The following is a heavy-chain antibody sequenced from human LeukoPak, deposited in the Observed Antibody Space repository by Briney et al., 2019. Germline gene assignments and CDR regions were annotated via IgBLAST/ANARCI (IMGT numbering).Heavy chain of an antibody. CDR1: GFTFSSYW. V-gene: IGHV3-74*01. CDR2: INSDGSST. J-gene: IGHJ3*02. Sequence: PGGSLRLSCAASGFTFSSYWMHWDRQAPGKGLVWVSRINSDGSSTSYADSVKGRFTISRDNAKNTLYLQMNSLRAEDTAVYYCASDMVRIDAFDIWGQGTMVTVSS. D-gene: IGHD3-10*01. CDR3: ASDMVRIDAFDI.